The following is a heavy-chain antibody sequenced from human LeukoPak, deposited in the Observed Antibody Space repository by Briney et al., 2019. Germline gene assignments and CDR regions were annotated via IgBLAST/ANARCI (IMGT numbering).Heavy chain of an antibody. J-gene: IGHJ4*02. Sequence: PGGSLRLSCAASGFTFSSYAMRWVRQAPGKGLEWVSAMSGNGGRTYYGDSVKGRFTISRDNSKNTLYLQMNSLRAEDTAVFYCAKVAEMGTILGNFDNWGQGTLVTVSS. CDR3: AKVAEMGTILGNFDN. D-gene: IGHD5-24*01. CDR2: MSGNGGRT. CDR1: GFTFSSYA. V-gene: IGHV3-23*01.